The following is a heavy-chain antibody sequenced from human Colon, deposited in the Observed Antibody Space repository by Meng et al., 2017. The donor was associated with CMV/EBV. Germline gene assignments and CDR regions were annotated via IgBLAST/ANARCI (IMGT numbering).Heavy chain of an antibody. CDR1: GYTFTGYL. V-gene: IGHV1-2*02. CDR3: GTFGGDFDY. D-gene: IGHD3-3*01. J-gene: IGHJ4*02. Sequence: QVPLMQPGAEMREPGASVKVSCKASGYTFTGYLIHWVRQAPGQGLEWMGWINPYSGDTIYAQKFEVGVTMTRDASITTAYLELSSLKSDDTAVYYCGTFGGDFDYWGQGTLVTVLL. CDR2: INPYSGDT.